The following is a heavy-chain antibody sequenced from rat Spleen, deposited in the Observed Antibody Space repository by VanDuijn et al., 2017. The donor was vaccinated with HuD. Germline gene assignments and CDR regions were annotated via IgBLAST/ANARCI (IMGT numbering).Heavy chain of an antibody. V-gene: IGHV5-7*01. Sequence: EVQLVESGGGLVQPGRSLKLSCAASGFTFSDYNMAWVRQAPKKGLEWVATISYDGSNTYYRDSVKGRFTISRDKAKSTLYLQMNSLRSEDTATYYGTIPYSSYIYDWFAYWGQGTLVTVSS. CDR3: TIPYSSYIYDWFAY. CDR2: ISYDGSNT. J-gene: IGHJ3*01. D-gene: IGHD1-2*01. CDR1: GFTFSDYN.